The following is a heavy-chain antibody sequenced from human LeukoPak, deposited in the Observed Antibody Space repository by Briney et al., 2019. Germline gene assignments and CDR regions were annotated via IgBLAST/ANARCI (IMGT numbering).Heavy chain of an antibody. CDR2: IKQDGSEK. D-gene: IGHD3-10*01. CDR3: ARDRRDYYGSGGFDY. CDR1: GFTFSSYW. J-gene: IGHJ4*02. Sequence: GGSLRLSCAASGFTFSSYWMSWVRQAPGKGLEWVANIKQDGSEKYYVDSVKGRFTISRDNAKNSLYLQMNSLRAEDTAVYYCARDRRDYYGSGGFDYWGQGTLVTVSS. V-gene: IGHV3-7*01.